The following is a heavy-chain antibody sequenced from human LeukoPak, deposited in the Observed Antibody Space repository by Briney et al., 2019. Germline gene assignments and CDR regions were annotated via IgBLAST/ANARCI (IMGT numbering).Heavy chain of an antibody. Sequence: GGSLRLSCAASGFTVSSNYMSWVRQAPGRGLEWVSVIYSGGSTYYADSVKGRFTISRDNSKNTLYLQMNSLRAEDTAVYYCARDGDYGGNSEAFDIWGQGTMVTVSS. CDR2: IYSGGST. J-gene: IGHJ3*02. D-gene: IGHD4-23*01. CDR3: ARDGDYGGNSEAFDI. V-gene: IGHV3-66*01. CDR1: GFTVSSNY.